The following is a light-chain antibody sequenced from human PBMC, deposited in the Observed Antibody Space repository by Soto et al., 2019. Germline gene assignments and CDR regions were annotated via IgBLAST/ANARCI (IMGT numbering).Light chain of an antibody. CDR2: AAS. V-gene: IGKV1-12*01. J-gene: IGKJ4*01. CDR3: QQTSSFPLT. CDR1: QGLVSW. Sequence: DIQVTQSPSSVSASVGDRVTITCRASQGLVSWLAWYQQKPGKAPKLLIYAASSFQSGVPSRFSGSGSGTDFTLTISSLQPEDFATSYCQQTSSFPLTFGGGTKVELK.